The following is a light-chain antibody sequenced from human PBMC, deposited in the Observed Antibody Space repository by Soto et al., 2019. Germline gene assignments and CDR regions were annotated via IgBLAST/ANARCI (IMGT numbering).Light chain of an antibody. CDR2: GNT. V-gene: IGLV1-40*01. J-gene: IGLJ2*01. Sequence: QSVLTQPPSVSGAPGQRVTISCTGSSSNIGAGYDVHWYQQLPGRAPKLLIYGNTNRPSGVPDRFSASKSGTSASLAITGIQAEDEADYYCLSFDSSLSVVFGGGTKLTVL. CDR3: LSFDSSLSVV. CDR1: SSNIGAGYD.